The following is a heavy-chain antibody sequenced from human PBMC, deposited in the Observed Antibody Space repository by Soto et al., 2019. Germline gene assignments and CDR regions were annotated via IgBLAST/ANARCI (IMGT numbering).Heavy chain of an antibody. V-gene: IGHV4-39*01. CDR3: AGVTWFRGLDV. CDR2: IHSHSGST. CDR1: GASITRSSYY. J-gene: IGHJ6*02. Sequence: PSETLSLTCSVSGASITRSSYYWAWIRQPPGKGLEWIASIHSHSGSTYYDPSLKGRVLISVDTSKNQVSLHLDSVTPEDTAVYYCAGVTWFRGLDVWGQGTPVTVSS. D-gene: IGHD3-10*01.